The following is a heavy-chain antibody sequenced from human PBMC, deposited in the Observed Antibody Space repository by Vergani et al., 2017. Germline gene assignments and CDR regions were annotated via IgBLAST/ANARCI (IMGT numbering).Heavy chain of an antibody. CDR2: IVYDGRIK. V-gene: IGHV3-30*02. CDR3: AKDGRENSDYGYFDY. J-gene: IGHJ4*02. D-gene: IGHD4-17*01. CDR1: GFSFNTYG. Sequence: QVQLVETGGGVVQPGGSLRLYCATSGFSFNTYGAHWVRQAPGKGLEWVAVIVYDGRIKYNVDSVKGRFTISRDTSKKTLSLQMRSLRADDTAVYYCAKDGRENSDYGYFDYWGQGTLVTVSS.